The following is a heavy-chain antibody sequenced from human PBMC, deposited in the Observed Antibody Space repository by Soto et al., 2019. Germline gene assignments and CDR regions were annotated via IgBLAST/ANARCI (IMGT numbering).Heavy chain of an antibody. D-gene: IGHD1-26*01. J-gene: IGHJ4*02. CDR2: IFHSGST. CDR1: GGSISSNNW. CDR3: ARVYSGSYSDS. V-gene: IGHV4-4*02. Sequence: TLSLTCAVSGGSISSNNWWSWVRQPPGKGLEWIGEIFHSGSTYYSPSLKSRVTISVDKSKKYFSLNLTSVTAADTAVYYCARVYSGSYSDSWGQGTLVTVSS.